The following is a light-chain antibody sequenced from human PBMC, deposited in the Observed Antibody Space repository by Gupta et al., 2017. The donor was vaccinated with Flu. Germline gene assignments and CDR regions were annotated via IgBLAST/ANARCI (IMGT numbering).Light chain of an antibody. CDR1: SSNIGSNY. CDR3: AAWADSLSGFVV. CDR2: RNN. V-gene: IGLV1-47*01. Sequence: QSVLTQPPSASGTPGQRVTISCSGSSSNIGSNYVYWYQQLPGTAPKLLIYRNNQRPSGVPDRFSGSKSGTSASLAISGLRSEDEADYDRAAWADSLSGFVVFGGGTKLTVL. J-gene: IGLJ2*01.